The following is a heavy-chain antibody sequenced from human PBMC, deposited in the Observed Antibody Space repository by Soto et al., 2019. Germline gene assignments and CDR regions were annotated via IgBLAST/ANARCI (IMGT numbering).Heavy chain of an antibody. V-gene: IGHV3-23*01. CDR1: GLSFSNYA. CDR3: MIFLIRHYIGAIDF. Sequence: PGGSLRLSCAASGLSFSNYALTWVRQAPGKGLEWLSSISGSGNNIKYSDSVKGRFTISRDNSKNMLFLQIDSLRVEDTALYYCMIFLIRHYIGAIDFRGQGTLVTVSS. J-gene: IGHJ4*02. CDR2: ISGSGNNI. D-gene: IGHD3-9*01.